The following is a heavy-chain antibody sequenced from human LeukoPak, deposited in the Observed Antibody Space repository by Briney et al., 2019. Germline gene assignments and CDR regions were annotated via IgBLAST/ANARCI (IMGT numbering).Heavy chain of an antibody. CDR3: ARRANLGSCSGGSCYNQAFDI. V-gene: IGHV5-51*01. CDR2: IYPGDCDS. J-gene: IGHJ3*02. Sequence: GGALKISCKGAGYSFTNYWVGWVRQMPGKGREWMGIIYPGDCDSTYSPSFQGQVTISADKSISTAYLQWGSLKASDTAMYYCARRANLGSCSGGSCYNQAFDIWGQGTVVTVSS. D-gene: IGHD2-15*01. CDR1: GYSFTNYW.